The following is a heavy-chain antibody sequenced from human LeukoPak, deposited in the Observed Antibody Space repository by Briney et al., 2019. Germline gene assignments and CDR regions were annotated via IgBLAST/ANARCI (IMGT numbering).Heavy chain of an antibody. V-gene: IGHV3-66*01. J-gene: IGHJ4*02. D-gene: IGHD4-23*01. CDR2: IYSGGST. CDR3: ARDDYGGSDY. CDR1: GFTFSSYA. Sequence: GGSLRLSCAASGFTFSSYAMSGVRQAPGKGLEWVSVIYSGGSTYYADSVKGRFTISRDNSKNTLYLQMNSLRAEDTAVYYCARDDYGGSDYWGQGTLVTVSS.